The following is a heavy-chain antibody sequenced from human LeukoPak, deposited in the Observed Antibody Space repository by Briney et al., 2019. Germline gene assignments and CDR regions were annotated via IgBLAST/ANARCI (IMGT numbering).Heavy chain of an antibody. CDR3: ARVTAFDDHRLDY. J-gene: IGHJ4*02. CDR2: IYYSGST. D-gene: IGHD1-14*01. V-gene: IGHV4-39*07. Sequence: PSETLSLTCTVSGGSISSSSYYWGWIRQPPGKGLEWIGSIYYSGSTYYNPSLKSRVTISVDTSKNQFSLKLSSVTAADTAVYYCARVTAFDDHRLDYWGQGTWSPSPQ. CDR1: GGSISSSSYY.